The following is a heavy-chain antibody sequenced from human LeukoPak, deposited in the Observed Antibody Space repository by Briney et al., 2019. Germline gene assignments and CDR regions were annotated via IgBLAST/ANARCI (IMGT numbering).Heavy chain of an antibody. V-gene: IGHV1-2*02. J-gene: IGHJ5*02. D-gene: IGHD3-10*01. CDR3: ARERGYGSENNWFDP. Sequence: ASVKVSCKASGYTFTSYYMHWVRQAPGQGLEWMGWINPNRGGTKYAQKFQGRVTMTRDTSISTAYMELSRLTSDDTAVYYCARERGYGSENNWFDPWGQGTLVTVSS. CDR2: INPNRGGT. CDR1: GYTFTSYY.